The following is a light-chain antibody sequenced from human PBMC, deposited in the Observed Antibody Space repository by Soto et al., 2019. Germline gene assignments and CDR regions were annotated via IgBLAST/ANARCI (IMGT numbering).Light chain of an antibody. CDR1: QSISSW. J-gene: IGKJ1*01. V-gene: IGKV1-5*01. CDR3: QQYNSYTWT. CDR2: DAS. Sequence: DIQMTQSPSSLFASVGYRFTITCRASQSISSWLAWYQHKPGKAPKLLIYDASSLESGVPSRFSGSGSGTEFTLTISSLQPDDFATYYCQQYNSYTWTFGQGTKGDIK.